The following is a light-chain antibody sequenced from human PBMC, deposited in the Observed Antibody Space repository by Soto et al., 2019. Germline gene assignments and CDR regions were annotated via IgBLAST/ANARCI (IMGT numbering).Light chain of an antibody. CDR3: QQRSNWPMYT. Sequence: EIVLTQSPATLSLSPGDRASLSCRASPSVSSSLAWSPQNPGQAPRLLIYVASNRATGIPARFSGSGSGTDFTLTISSLEPEDFAVYYCQQRSNWPMYTFGQGTKLEIK. V-gene: IGKV3-11*01. CDR1: PSVSSS. CDR2: VAS. J-gene: IGKJ2*01.